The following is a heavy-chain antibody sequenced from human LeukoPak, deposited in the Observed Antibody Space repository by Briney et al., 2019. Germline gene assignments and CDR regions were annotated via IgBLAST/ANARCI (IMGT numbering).Heavy chain of an antibody. J-gene: IGHJ4*02. CDR2: ISGSGGAT. CDR3: EKRGVVIRVILVGFHKEAYYFDS. D-gene: IGHD3-22*01. V-gene: IGHV3-23*01. CDR1: GITLSNYG. Sequence: GGSLRLSCAVSGITLSNYGMSWVRQAPGKGLEWVAGISGSGGATNYADSVKGRFTISIDHPKNTLYLQMNSLRVEDTAVYFCEKRGVVIRVILVGFHKEAYYFDSWGQGALVTVSS.